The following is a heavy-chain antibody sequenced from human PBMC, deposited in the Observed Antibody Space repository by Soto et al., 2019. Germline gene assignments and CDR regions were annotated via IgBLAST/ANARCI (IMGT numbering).Heavy chain of an antibody. Sequence: QVHLVQSGGELKKPGASVKVSCKASGYSFSDFGITWVRQAPGQGLEWMGWISGKNGNTNYAQKVQGRVTLTADTATSTADREMRALTADDTGIYYCARSDYYEDTGTVENWGQGTPVTVSS. D-gene: IGHD4-17*01. CDR1: GYSFSDFG. J-gene: IGHJ4*02. CDR2: ISGKNGNT. CDR3: ARSDYYEDTGTVEN. V-gene: IGHV1-18*04.